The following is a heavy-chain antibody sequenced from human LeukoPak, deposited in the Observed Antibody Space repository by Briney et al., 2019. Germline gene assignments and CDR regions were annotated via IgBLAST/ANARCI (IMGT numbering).Heavy chain of an antibody. CDR2: INHSGST. Sequence: SETLSLTCAVYGGSFSAYYWSWIRQPPGKGLEWIGEINHSGSTNYNPSLKSRVIIPVDTSKNQLSLKLSSVTAADTAVYYCARVDKNGGTTFDYWGQGTLVTVSS. J-gene: IGHJ4*02. V-gene: IGHV4-34*01. D-gene: IGHD2/OR15-2a*01. CDR1: GGSFSAYY. CDR3: ARVDKNGGTTFDY.